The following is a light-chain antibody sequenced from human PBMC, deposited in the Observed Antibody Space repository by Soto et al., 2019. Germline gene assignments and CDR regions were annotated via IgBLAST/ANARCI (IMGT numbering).Light chain of an antibody. J-gene: IGKJ4*01. Sequence: EIVLTQSPGTLSFSPGERATLSCRASQSVSSGYLAWYQQKPGQAPRLLIYGASSRATGIPDRFSGSGSGTDFTLTISSLQPEDFATYYCQQLNGYPPSFGGGTKVDI. CDR2: GAS. CDR3: QQLNGYPPS. V-gene: IGKV3-20*01. CDR1: QSVSSGY.